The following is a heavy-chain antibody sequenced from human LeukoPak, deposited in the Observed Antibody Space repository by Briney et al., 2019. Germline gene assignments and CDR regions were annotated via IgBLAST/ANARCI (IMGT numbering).Heavy chain of an antibody. J-gene: IGHJ1*01. CDR2: IRYDGSNK. Sequence: GGSLRLSCAASGFTFSSYGMHWVRQAPGKGLEWVAFIRYDGSNKYYADSVKGRFTISRDNSKNTLYLQMNSLRAEDTAVYYCAKEGATVMEYFQHWGQGTLVTVSS. CDR1: GFTFSSYG. CDR3: AKEGATVMEYFQH. V-gene: IGHV3-30*02. D-gene: IGHD1-26*01.